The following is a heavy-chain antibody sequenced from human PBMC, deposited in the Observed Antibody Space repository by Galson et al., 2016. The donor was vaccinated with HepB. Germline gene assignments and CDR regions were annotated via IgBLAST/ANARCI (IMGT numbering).Heavy chain of an antibody. V-gene: IGHV3-48*01. CDR2: ISSSSSTI. J-gene: IGHJ4*02. D-gene: IGHD3-16*02. Sequence: SLRLSCAAPGFTFSSYSMNWVRQAPGKGLEWVSYISSSSSTIYYADSVKGRFTISRDNAKNSLYLQMNSLRAEDTAVYYCARDDDYVWGTYRYTRTVPQYYFDYWGQGTLVTVSS. CDR1: GFTFSSYS. CDR3: ARDDDYVWGTYRYTRTVPQYYFDY.